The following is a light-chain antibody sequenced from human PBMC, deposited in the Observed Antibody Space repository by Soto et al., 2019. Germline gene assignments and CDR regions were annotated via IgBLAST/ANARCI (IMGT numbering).Light chain of an antibody. CDR3: AAWDDRLSGLV. J-gene: IGLJ2*01. CDR2: TND. CDR1: TSNIGRNF. Sequence: QSVLTQPPSASGTPGQRVTISCSGSTSNIGRNFVYWYQQLPGTAPKLLIYTNDQRPSGIPDRFSGSKSATSASLAISGLRSEDGADYYGAAWDDRLSGLVFGGGTKVTVL. V-gene: IGLV1-47*01.